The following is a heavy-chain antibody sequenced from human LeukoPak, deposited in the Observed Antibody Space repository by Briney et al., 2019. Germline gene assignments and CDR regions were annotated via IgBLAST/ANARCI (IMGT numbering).Heavy chain of an antibody. CDR1: GGTFSSYA. CDR2: IIPIFGTA. CDR3: ARDPLPAIAVATKNWFDP. J-gene: IGHJ5*02. Sequence: ASVKVSCKASGGTFSSYAISWVRQAPGQGLEWMGGIIPIFGTANYAQKFRGRVTITADESTSTAYMELSSLRSENTAVYYCARDPLPAIAVATKNWFDPWGQGTLVTVSS. V-gene: IGHV1-69*13. D-gene: IGHD6-19*01.